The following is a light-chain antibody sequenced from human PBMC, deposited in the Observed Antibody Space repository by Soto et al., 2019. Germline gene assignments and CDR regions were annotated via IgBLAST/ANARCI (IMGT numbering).Light chain of an antibody. CDR2: DVS. J-gene: IGLJ7*01. Sequence: QSVLTQPASVSGSPGQSITISCTGTSSDVGGYNYVSWYQQHPGKAPKLMSYDVSNRPSGVSNRFSGSKSGNTASLTISGLQAEDEADYFCSSYTSSSAPSAVFGGGTQLTVL. V-gene: IGLV2-14*01. CDR1: SSDVGGYNY. CDR3: SSYTSSSAPSAV.